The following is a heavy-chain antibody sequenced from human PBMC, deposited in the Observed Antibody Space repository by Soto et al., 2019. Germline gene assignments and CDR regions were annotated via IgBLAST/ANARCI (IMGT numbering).Heavy chain of an antibody. CDR1: GFTFDDYA. J-gene: IGHJ4*02. CDR2: ISWNSGSI. V-gene: IGHV3-9*01. D-gene: IGHD3-3*01. Sequence: QPGGSLRLSCAASGFTFDDYAMHWVRQAPGKGLEWVSGISWNSGSIGYADSVKGRFTISRDNAKNSLYLQMNSLRAEDTALYYCAKVSSYYDFWSGYYDYWGQGTLVTVSS. CDR3: AKVSSYYDFWSGYYDY.